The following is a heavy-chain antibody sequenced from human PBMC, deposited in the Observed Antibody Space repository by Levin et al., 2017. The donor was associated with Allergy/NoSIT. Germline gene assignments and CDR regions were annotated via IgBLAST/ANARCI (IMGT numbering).Heavy chain of an antibody. D-gene: IGHD2/OR15-2a*01. CDR2: IYYDGSA. Sequence: SETLSLTCTVSGGSISDDSYYWAWVRQPPGKGLEWVGSIYYDGSAYYNPSLKTRLTISVDTSKNEFSLRVNSVTAADTAVYYCAGEPNSPYYYHYGLDVWGPGTTITVSS. J-gene: IGHJ6*02. CDR3: AGEPNSPYYYHYGLDV. V-gene: IGHV4-39*07. CDR1: GGSISDDSYY.